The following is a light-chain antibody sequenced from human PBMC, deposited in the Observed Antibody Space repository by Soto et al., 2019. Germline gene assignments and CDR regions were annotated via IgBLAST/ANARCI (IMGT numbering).Light chain of an antibody. J-gene: IGLJ1*01. CDR3: AAWDDSLNVYV. V-gene: IGLV1-44*01. CDR2: TNN. CDR1: SSNIGTSP. Sequence: QSVLTQPPSASGTPGQRVSISCSGSSSNIGTSPVNWYQLLPGAAPNLLIATNNERPSGVPDRFSGSKSGTSASLAISGLRSEDEADYYCAAWDDSLNVYVFGTGNKLTVL.